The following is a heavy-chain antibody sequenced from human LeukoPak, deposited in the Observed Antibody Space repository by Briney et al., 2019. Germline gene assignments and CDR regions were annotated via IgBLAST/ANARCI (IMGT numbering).Heavy chain of an antibody. D-gene: IGHD6-13*01. CDR2: IIPVLGIT. CDR3: ARSGGFSGSWYVY. J-gene: IGHJ4*02. CDR1: GGTFSSYA. Sequence: SVKVSCKASGGTFSSYAISWVRQAPGQGLEWMGRIIPVLGITTYAQKFQGRVTIIADKSTSIAYMELSSLTSEDTAVYYCARSGGFSGSWYVYWGQGTLVTVFS. V-gene: IGHV1-69*04.